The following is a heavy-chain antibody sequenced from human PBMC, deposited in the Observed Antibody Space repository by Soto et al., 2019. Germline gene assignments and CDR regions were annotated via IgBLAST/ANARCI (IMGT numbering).Heavy chain of an antibody. CDR3: ARGIATGQLDP. V-gene: IGHV1-3*01. CDR2: INPDNGNT. D-gene: IGHD2-15*01. CDR1: GYTFTRYT. Sequence: ASVKVSCKASGYTFTRYTMNWVRQAPGQRLEWMGWINPDNGNTKSSQKFQYRVIITRDTSASTAYMDLSSLRSEDTAVYYCARGIATGQLDPCDQGTLVVACS. J-gene: IGHJ5*02.